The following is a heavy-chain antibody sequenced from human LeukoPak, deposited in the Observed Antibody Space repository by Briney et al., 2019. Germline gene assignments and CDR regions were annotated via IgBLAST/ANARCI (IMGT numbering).Heavy chain of an antibody. CDR2: IYTSGAT. CDR3: ARDKSGSSWYGYWFDP. CDR1: GASISSNIYY. D-gene: IGHD6-13*01. V-gene: IGHV4-61*02. J-gene: IGHJ5*02. Sequence: SETLSLTCTVSGASISSNIYYWSWIRQPAGKGLEWIGRIYTSGATNYNPSLKSRVTMSVDTSKSQFSLKLSSVTAADTAVYYCARDKSGSSWYGYWFDPWGQGTLVTVSS.